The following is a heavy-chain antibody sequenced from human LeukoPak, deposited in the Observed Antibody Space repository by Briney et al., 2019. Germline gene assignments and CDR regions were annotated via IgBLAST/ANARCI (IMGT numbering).Heavy chain of an antibody. CDR2: IIPILGIA. CDR3: ARDIVVVVAATQGYWFDP. Sequence: SVKVSCKASGGTFSSYTISWVRQAPGQGLEWMGRIIPILGIANYAQKFQGRVTITADKSTSTAYMELSSLRSEDTAVYYCARDIVVVVAATQGYWFDPWGQGTLVTVSS. CDR1: GGTFSSYT. J-gene: IGHJ5*02. D-gene: IGHD2-15*01. V-gene: IGHV1-69*04.